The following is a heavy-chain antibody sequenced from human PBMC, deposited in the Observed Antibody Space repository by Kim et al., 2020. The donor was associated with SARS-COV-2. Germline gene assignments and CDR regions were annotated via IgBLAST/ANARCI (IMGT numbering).Heavy chain of an antibody. Sequence: SETLSLTCAVYGVSFSGYYWTWIRQPPGKGLEWIGEINHSGSTNYNPSLKSRVTISVDTSKNQFSLKLSSVTAADTAVYSCARGTTVTTLFYYYYGMDVWGQGTTVTVSS. J-gene: IGHJ6*02. CDR2: INHSGST. D-gene: IGHD4-17*01. CDR1: GVSFSGYY. V-gene: IGHV4-34*01. CDR3: ARGTTVTTLFYYYYGMDV.